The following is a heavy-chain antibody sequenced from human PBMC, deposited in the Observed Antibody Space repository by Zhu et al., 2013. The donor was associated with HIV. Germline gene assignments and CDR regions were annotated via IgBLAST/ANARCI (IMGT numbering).Heavy chain of an antibody. J-gene: IGHJ4*02. CDR2: IIPIFGTA. CDR1: GGTFSSYA. V-gene: IGHV1-69*06. Sequence: QVQLVQSGAEVKKPGSSVKVSCKASGGTFSSYAISWVRQAPGQGLEWMGGIIPIFGTANYAQKFQGRVTMTRNTSISTAYMELSSLRSEDTAVYYCARRYGSGSYPDYWGQGTLVTVSS. D-gene: IGHD3-10*01. CDR3: ARRYGSGSYPDY.